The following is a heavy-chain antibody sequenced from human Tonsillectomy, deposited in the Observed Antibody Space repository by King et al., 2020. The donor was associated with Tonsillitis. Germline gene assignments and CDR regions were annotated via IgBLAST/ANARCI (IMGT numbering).Heavy chain of an antibody. CDR2: IYWNDDK. J-gene: IGHJ4*02. Sequence: TLQESGPTLVKPPQTLTLTCTFSGFSLSTSGVGVGWIRQPPGKALEWLALIYWNDDKRYSTSLKSRLTITKDTSKNQVVLTMTNMDPVDTATYYCAHGGVLGPSLNWGQGTLVTVSS. CDR1: GFSLSTSGVG. V-gene: IGHV2-5*01. CDR3: AHGGVLGPSLN. D-gene: IGHD1-26*01.